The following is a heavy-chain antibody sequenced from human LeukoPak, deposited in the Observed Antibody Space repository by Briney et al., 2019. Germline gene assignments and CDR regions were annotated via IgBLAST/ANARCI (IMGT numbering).Heavy chain of an antibody. CDR2: INHSGST. J-gene: IGHJ3*02. CDR3: ALVVNDAFDI. D-gene: IGHD2-15*01. CDR1: GGSFSGYY. Sequence: PSETLSLTCAVYGGSFSGYYWSWIRQPPRKGLEWIGEINHSGSTNYNPSLKSRVTISVDTSKNQFSLKLSSVTAADTSVYYCALVVNDAFDIWGQGTMVTVSS. V-gene: IGHV4-34*01.